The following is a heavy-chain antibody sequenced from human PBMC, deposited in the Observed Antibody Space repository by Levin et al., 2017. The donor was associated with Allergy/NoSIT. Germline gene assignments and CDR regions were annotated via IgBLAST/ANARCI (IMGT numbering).Heavy chain of an antibody. CDR1: GYTFTSYG. CDR3: ARDPQPHIVVVVAATPNYYYGMDV. CDR2: ISAYNGNT. J-gene: IGHJ6*02. V-gene: IGHV1-18*01. D-gene: IGHD2-15*01. Sequence: ASVKVSCKASGYTFTSYGISWVRQAPGQGLEWMGWISAYNGNTNYAQKLQGRVTMTTDTSTSTAYMELRSLRSDDTAVYYCARDPQPHIVVVVAATPNYYYGMDVWGQGTTVTVSS.